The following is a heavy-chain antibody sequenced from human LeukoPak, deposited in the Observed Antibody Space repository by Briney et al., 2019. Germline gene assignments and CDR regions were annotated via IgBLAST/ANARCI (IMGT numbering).Heavy chain of an antibody. CDR2: INHSGST. D-gene: IGHD6-13*01. CDR1: GGSFSDYY. Sequence: PSETLSLTCAVYGGSFSDYYWSWIRQPPGKGREWMGEINHSGSTNYNPSLKSRVTISVDTSKNQFSLNLSSVTAADTAVYYCASRTYSSSWYGRGEYWGQGTLVTVSS. V-gene: IGHV4-34*01. J-gene: IGHJ4*02. CDR3: ASRTYSSSWYGRGEY.